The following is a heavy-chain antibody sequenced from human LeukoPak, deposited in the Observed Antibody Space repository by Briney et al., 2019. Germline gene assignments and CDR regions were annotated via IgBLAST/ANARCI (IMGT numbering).Heavy chain of an antibody. V-gene: IGHV1-69*01. D-gene: IGHD6-13*01. CDR3: ASLTPTSSSWVDY. CDR1: GGTFSSYA. CDR2: IIPIFGTA. J-gene: IGHJ4*02. Sequence: SVKVSCTASGGTFSSYAISWVRQAPGQGLEWMGGIIPIFGTANYAQKFQGRVTITADESTSTAYMELSSLRSEDTAVYYCASLTPTSSSWVDYWGQGTLVTVSS.